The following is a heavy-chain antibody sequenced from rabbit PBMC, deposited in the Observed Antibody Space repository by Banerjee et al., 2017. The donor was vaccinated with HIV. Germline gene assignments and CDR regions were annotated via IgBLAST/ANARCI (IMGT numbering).Heavy chain of an antibody. V-gene: IGHV1S40*01. D-gene: IGHD6-1*01. CDR2: IYAGSSGMT. CDR3: ARGGAYAGDGYSV. CDR1: GFSYSGGYD. J-gene: IGHJ4*01. Sequence: QSLEESGGDLVKPGASLTLTCKASGFSYSGGYDMCWVRQAPGKGLEWIACIYAGSSGMTYYASWAKGRFTISKTSSTVDLKMTSLTAADTATYFCARGGAYAGDGYSVWGQGTLVTVS.